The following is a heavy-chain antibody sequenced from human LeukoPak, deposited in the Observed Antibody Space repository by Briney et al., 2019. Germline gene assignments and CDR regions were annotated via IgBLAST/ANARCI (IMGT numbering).Heavy chain of an antibody. CDR3: AREASGSYFLDY. Sequence: GGSLRLSCATSGFTVSSNYMSWVRQAPGKGLEWVSSISSSSSYIYYADSVKGRFTISRDNAKNSLYLQMNSLRAEDTAVYYCAREASGSYFLDYWGQGTLVTVSS. CDR1: GFTVSSNY. D-gene: IGHD1-26*01. CDR2: ISSSSSYI. V-gene: IGHV3-21*01. J-gene: IGHJ4*02.